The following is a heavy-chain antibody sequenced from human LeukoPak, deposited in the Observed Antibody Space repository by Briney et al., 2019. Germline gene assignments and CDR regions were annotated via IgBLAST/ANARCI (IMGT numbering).Heavy chain of an antibody. D-gene: IGHD2-15*01. CDR2: IRRKVSGATT. CDR1: GFTVGDYA. Sequence: GGSLRLSCTVSGFTVGDYAMGWVRQARGKGLEWVGLIRRKVSGATTEYAASVKGRFTISRDDSKSIAYLQMNSLKTEDTAMYYCTRNIYCSGGSCSYYFDYWGQGTLVTVSS. CDR3: TRNIYCSGGSCSYYFDY. V-gene: IGHV3-49*04. J-gene: IGHJ4*02.